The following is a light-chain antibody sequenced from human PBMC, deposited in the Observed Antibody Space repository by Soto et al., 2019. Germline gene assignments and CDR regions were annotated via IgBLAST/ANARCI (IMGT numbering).Light chain of an antibody. J-gene: IGKJ3*01. Sequence: EIVMTQSPATLSVSLGERATLSCRASQSVSTNLAWYQKKPGQAPRLLIYGASARATGFPARFSGSGSGTEFTLTISSLQSEDFAVYYCQQYNNWPFTFGSGTKVDIK. CDR2: GAS. CDR1: QSVSTN. CDR3: QQYNNWPFT. V-gene: IGKV3-15*01.